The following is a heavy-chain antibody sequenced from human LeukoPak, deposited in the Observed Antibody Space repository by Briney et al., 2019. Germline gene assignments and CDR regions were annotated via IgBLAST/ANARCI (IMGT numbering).Heavy chain of an antibody. CDR2: INHSGST. D-gene: IGHD6-13*01. CDR3: ARRPLYSSSWINY. CDR1: GESFSGYY. V-gene: IGHV4-34*01. Sequence: SETLSLTCAVYGESFSGYYWSWIRQPPGKGLEWIGEINHSGSTNYNPSLKSRVTISVDTSKNQFSLKLSSVTAADTAVYYCARRPLYSSSWINYWGQGTLVTVSS. J-gene: IGHJ4*02.